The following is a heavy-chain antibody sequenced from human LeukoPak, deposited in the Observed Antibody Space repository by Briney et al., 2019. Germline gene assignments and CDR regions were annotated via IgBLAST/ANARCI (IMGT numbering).Heavy chain of an antibody. D-gene: IGHD6-13*01. CDR3: ASDKGYSNNYFDY. V-gene: IGHV4-39*01. CDR1: GGSISTTGYY. Sequence: SETLSLTCTVSGGSISTTGYYWAWIRQPPGKGLEWIASIYYSGSTYYNSSLKSRVTLSVDTSRNQFSLKLSSVTAADTALYYCASDKGYSNNYFDYWGQGTLVTVSS. CDR2: IYYSGST. J-gene: IGHJ4*01.